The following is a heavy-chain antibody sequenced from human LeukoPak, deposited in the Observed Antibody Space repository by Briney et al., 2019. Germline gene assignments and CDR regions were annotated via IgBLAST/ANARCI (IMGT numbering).Heavy chain of an antibody. CDR3: AREGYYGSGSPPSLYFDY. D-gene: IGHD3-10*01. CDR1: GFTFRNYV. J-gene: IGHJ4*02. Sequence: GGSLGLSCATSGFTFRNYVIHWVRQAPGKGLEWVAVTSSDLNVKLYADSVKGRFTISRDNSRSTLYLQMNSLRPEDTAIYYCAREGYYGSGSPPSLYFDYWGQGTLVTVSS. V-gene: IGHV3-30-3*01. CDR2: TSSDLNVK.